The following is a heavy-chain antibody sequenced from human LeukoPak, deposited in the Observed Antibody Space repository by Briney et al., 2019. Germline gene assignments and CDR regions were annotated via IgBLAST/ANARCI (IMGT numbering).Heavy chain of an antibody. D-gene: IGHD1-14*01. J-gene: IGHJ6*03. CDR1: GFTFSSYW. V-gene: IGHV3-7*01. CDR2: IKQDGSEK. Sequence: PGGSLRLSCAASGFTFSSYWMSWVRQAPGKGLEWVANIKQDGSEKYYVDSVKGRFTISRDNAKTSLYLQMNSLRAEDTAVYYCASPLPGIRGIGTMDVWGKGTTVTVSS. CDR3: ASPLPGIRGIGTMDV.